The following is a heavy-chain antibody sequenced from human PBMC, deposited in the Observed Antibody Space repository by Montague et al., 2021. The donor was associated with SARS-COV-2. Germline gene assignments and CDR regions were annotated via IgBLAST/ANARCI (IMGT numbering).Heavy chain of an antibody. V-gene: IGHV4-34*01. CDR1: GGSFSGYY. CDR2: INHSGST. D-gene: IGHD3-22*01. Sequence: SETLSLTCAVYGGSFSGYYWSWIRQPPGKGLEWIGEINHSGSTNYNPSLKSRVTISVDTSKSQFSLKVSSVTAADTAVYYCARGAPTITMIVVVFTGAGWYFDLWGRGTLVTVSS. J-gene: IGHJ2*01. CDR3: ARGAPTITMIVVVFTGAGWYFDL.